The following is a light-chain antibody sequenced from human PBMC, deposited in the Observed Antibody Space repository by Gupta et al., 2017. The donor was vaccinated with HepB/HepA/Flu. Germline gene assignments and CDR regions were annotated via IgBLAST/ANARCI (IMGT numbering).Light chain of an antibody. J-gene: IGLJ1*01. CDR2: YDV. V-gene: IGLV1-36*01. CDR3: AVWDDSLPATV. CDR1: SSNIGNNA. Sequence: QAVLTQPPSVSEAPRQRVTISCSASSSNIGNNAVNWYQQFPGKAPKLLIYYDVLLPSGVSDRFSGSKSGSSASLAISGLQSEDESDYYCAVWDDSLPATVFGTGTKVTVL.